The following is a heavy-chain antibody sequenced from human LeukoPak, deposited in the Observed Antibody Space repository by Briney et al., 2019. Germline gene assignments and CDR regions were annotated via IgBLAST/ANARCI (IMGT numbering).Heavy chain of an antibody. CDR1: GGSFSGYY. CDR3: ARGGYSYGYYYYYFMDV. J-gene: IGHJ6*03. CDR2: VNHSGST. Sequence: SETLSLTCAVYGGSFSGYYWSWIRQPPGKGLEWIGEVNHSGSTNYNPSLKSRVTISVDTSKNQFSLNLSSVTAADTAVYHCARGGYSYGYYYYYFMDVWGKGTTVTVSS. V-gene: IGHV4-34*01. D-gene: IGHD5-18*01.